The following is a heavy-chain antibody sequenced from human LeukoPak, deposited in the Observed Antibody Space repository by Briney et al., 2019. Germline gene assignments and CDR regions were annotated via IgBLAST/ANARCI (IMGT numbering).Heavy chain of an antibody. CDR1: GFTFSSYA. V-gene: IGHV3-30-3*01. J-gene: IGHJ4*02. CDR2: ISYDGSNK. D-gene: IGHD2-15*01. Sequence: PGGSLRLSCAASGFTFSSYAMHWVRQAPGKGLEWVAVISYDGSNKYYADSVKGRFTISRDNSNNTLCLQMNSLRAEDTATYYCAKGVVSAHFDDWGQGTLVTVSS. CDR3: AKGVVSAHFDD.